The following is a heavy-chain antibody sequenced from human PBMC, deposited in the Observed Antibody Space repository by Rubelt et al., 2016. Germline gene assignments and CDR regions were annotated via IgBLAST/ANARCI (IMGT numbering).Heavy chain of an antibody. CDR2: INHSGST. D-gene: IGHD6-13*01. Sequence: QVQLQQWGAGLLKPSETLSPTCAVYGGSFSGYYWSWIRQPPGKGLEWIGEINHSGSTNYNPSLKSRVTISVDTSKNQFSLKLSSVTAADTAVYYCARGTGIAAALKFDYWGQGTLVTVSS. CDR3: ARGTGIAAALKFDY. J-gene: IGHJ4*02. CDR1: GGSFSGYY. V-gene: IGHV4-34*01.